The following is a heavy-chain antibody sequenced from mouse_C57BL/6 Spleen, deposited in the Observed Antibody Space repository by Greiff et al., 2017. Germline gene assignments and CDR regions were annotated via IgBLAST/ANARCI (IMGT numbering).Heavy chain of an antibody. CDR3: AREKGSSSYYFDY. Sequence: VKLMESGAELVRPGASVKLSCKASGYTFTDYYINWVKQRPGQGLEWIARIYPGSGNTYYNEKFKGKATLTAEKSSSTAYMQLSSLTSEDSAVYFCAREKGSSSYYFDYWGQGTTLTVSS. J-gene: IGHJ2*01. V-gene: IGHV1-76*01. D-gene: IGHD1-1*01. CDR1: GYTFTDYY. CDR2: IYPGSGNT.